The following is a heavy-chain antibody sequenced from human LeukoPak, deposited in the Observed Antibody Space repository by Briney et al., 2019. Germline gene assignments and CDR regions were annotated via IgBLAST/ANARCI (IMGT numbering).Heavy chain of an antibody. CDR2: ISGSGGST. CDR1: GFTFSSYA. CDR3: ASDPIVGATDDAFDI. D-gene: IGHD1-26*01. V-gene: IGHV3-23*01. J-gene: IGHJ3*02. Sequence: PGGSLRLSCAASGFTFSSYAMHWVRQASGKGLEWICPISGSGGSTCYADSVKGRFTISRDNSKNTLYLQMNSLRAEDTDVYYCASDPIVGATDDAFDIWGQGTMVTISS.